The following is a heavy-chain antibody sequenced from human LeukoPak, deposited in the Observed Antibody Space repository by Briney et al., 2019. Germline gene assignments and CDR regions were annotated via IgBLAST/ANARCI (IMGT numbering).Heavy chain of an antibody. CDR3: ARVPSVDYYDSSGYYRAFDI. CDR1: GYTFTGDY. CDR2: INPNSGGT. Sequence: ASVKVSCKASGYTFTGDYMHWVRQAPGQGLEWMGWINPNSGGTNYAQKFQGRVTMTRDTSIRTACMELRRLRSDDTAVYYCARVPSVDYYDSSGYYRAFDIWGQGTMVTASS. D-gene: IGHD3-22*01. V-gene: IGHV1-2*02. J-gene: IGHJ3*02.